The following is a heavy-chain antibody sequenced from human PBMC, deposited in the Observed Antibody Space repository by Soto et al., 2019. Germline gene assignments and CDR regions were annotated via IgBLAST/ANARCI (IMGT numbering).Heavy chain of an antibody. Sequence: QVQLQESGPGLVKPSDTLSLTCAVSGYSITNTNWWTWVRQPPGKGLEWIGYIYHSGRTYYNTSLKIRVTMSVDTAKNQFSLKRSSVTAVDTAVYYCARSPYDEGLDVWGRGTMVTVSS. CDR2: IYHSGRT. D-gene: IGHD3-22*01. CDR3: ARSPYDEGLDV. V-gene: IGHV4-28*01. J-gene: IGHJ3*01. CDR1: GYSITNTNW.